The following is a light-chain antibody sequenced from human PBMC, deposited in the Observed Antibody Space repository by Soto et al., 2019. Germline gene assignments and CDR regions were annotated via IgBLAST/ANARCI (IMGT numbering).Light chain of an antibody. J-gene: IGKJ4*01. CDR1: QSITNY. CDR3: QQSYTSPVT. Sequence: IQMTQSPSSLSASVGDRVTITCRASQSITNYLNWYQQKPGKAPKFLIYGASNLQSGVPSRFSGGGSGTDFTLTISSLQPEDFGTYYCQQSYTSPVTFGGGTKVDIK. V-gene: IGKV1-39*01. CDR2: GAS.